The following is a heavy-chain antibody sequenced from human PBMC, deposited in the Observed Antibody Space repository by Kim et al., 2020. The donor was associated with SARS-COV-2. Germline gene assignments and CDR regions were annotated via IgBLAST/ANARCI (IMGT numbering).Heavy chain of an antibody. V-gene: IGHV4-39*01. CDR1: GGSISSSSYY. CDR3: ARQKGWVATIGVDY. CDR2: IYYSGST. D-gene: IGHD5-12*01. Sequence: SETLSLTCTVSGGSISSSSYYWGWIRQPPGKGLEWIGSIYYSGSTYYNPSLKSRVTISVDTSKNQFSLKLSSVTAADTAVYYCARQKGWVATIGVDYWGQGTLVTVSS. J-gene: IGHJ4*02.